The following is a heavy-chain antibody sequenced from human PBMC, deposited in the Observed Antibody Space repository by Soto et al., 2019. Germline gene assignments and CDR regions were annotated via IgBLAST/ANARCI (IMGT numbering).Heavy chain of an antibody. CDR1: GYTFTSYV. J-gene: IGHJ4*02. CDR2: ISAYNGNT. CDR3: ARTRRPTVTPSGDFDC. Sequence: QVQLVQSGAEVKKPGASVKVSCKASGYTFTSYVISWVRQAPGQGLEWMGWISAYNGNTNYAQKLQGRVTMTTDTSTSTAYVELRSLRSDDTAVYYCARTRRPTVTPSGDFDCLGQGTLVTVS. V-gene: IGHV1-18*01. D-gene: IGHD4-17*01.